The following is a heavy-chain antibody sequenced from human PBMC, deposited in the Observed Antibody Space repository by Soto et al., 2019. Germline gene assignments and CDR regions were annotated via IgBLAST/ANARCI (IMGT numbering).Heavy chain of an antibody. V-gene: IGHV4-59*08. CDR1: GGSISSYY. Sequence: QVQLQESGPGLVKPSETLSLSCTVSGGSISSYYWSWFRQSPGKRMEWIGYVHHSWGSSYNPSLQGRVAISTNTSKRQFSLKVPSVTATDTAVYACARQGCGARHCLVDVWGQGTTVTVSS. J-gene: IGHJ6*02. CDR2: VHHSWGS. D-gene: IGHD3-10*01. CDR3: ARQGCGARHCLVDV.